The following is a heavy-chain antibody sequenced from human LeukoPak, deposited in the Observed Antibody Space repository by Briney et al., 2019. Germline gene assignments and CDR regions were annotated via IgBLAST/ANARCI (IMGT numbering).Heavy chain of an antibody. CDR3: ARDPYSSHNWFDP. CDR1: GFTVSSDY. CDR2: IYSGGST. V-gene: IGHV3-53*01. Sequence: GGSLRLSCAASGFTVSSDYMSWVRQAPGKGLEWVSVIYSGGSTYYADSVKGRFTISRDNSKNTLYLQMNSLRAEDTAVYYCARDPYSSHNWFDPWGQGTLVTVSS. D-gene: IGHD6-13*01. J-gene: IGHJ5*02.